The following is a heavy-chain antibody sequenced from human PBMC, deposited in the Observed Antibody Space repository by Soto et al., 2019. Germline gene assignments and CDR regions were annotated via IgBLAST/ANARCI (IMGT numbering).Heavy chain of an antibody. CDR2: IWYDGSNK. V-gene: IGHV3-33*01. Sequence: PGGSLRLSCAASGFTFSSYGMHWVRQAPGKGLEWVAVIWYDGSNKYYADSVKGRFTISRDNSKNTLYLQMNSLRAEDTAVYYCARDGVGGSDFWSGYYLGHYYYYYGMDVWGQGTTVTVSS. J-gene: IGHJ6*02. CDR1: GFTFSSYG. D-gene: IGHD3-3*01. CDR3: ARDGVGGSDFWSGYYLGHYYYYYGMDV.